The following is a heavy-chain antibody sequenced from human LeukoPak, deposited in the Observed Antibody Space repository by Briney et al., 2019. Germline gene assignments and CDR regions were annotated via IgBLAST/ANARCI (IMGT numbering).Heavy chain of an antibody. J-gene: IGHJ4*02. D-gene: IGHD2-15*01. CDR2: IYHSGST. V-gene: IGHV4-4*02. Sequence: SSETLSLTCAVSGGSISSSNWWSWVRQPPGKGLEWIGEIYHSGSTNYNPSLKSRVTISVDKSKNQFSLKLSSVTAADTAVYYCARARWVAATMNFDYWGQGTLVTVSS. CDR3: ARARWVAATMNFDY. CDR1: GGSISSSNW.